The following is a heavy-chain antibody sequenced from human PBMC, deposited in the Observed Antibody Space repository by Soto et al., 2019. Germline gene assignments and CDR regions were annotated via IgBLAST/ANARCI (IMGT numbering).Heavy chain of an antibody. CDR1: GFTFSSYG. Sequence: QVQLVESGGGVVQPGRSLRLSCAASGFTFSSYGMHWVRQAPGKGLEWVAVISYDGSNKYYADSVKGRFTISRDNSKNTLYLQMNSLRAEDTAVYYCAKTDSGYDYPFDYWGQGTLVTVSS. J-gene: IGHJ4*02. CDR3: AKTDSGYDYPFDY. V-gene: IGHV3-30*18. CDR2: ISYDGSNK. D-gene: IGHD5-12*01.